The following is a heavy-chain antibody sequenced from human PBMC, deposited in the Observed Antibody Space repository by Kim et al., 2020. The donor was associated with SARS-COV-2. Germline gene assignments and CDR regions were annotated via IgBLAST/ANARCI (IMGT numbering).Heavy chain of an antibody. V-gene: IGHV3-48*02. CDR3: ARDRPNYVWGSYRYFGCDY. CDR2: ISSSSSTI. Sequence: GGSLRLSCAASGFTFSSYSMNWVRQAPGKGLEWVSYISSSSSTIYYADSVKGRFTISRDNAKNSLYLQMNSLRDEDTAVYYCARDRPNYVWGSYRYFGCDYWGQGTLVTVSS. J-gene: IGHJ4*02. D-gene: IGHD3-16*02. CDR1: GFTFSSYS.